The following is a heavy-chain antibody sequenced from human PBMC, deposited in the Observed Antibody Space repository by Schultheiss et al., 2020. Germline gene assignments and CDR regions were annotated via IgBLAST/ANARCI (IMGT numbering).Heavy chain of an antibody. V-gene: IGHV3-11*01. CDR3: ARADTAMESDY. Sequence: GGSLRLSCAASGFTFSDYYMSWIRQAPGKGLEWVSYISSGSTISYADSVKGRFTISRDNSKNTLYLQMNSLRAEDTAVYYCARADTAMESDYWGQGTLVTVSS. CDR2: ISSGSTI. J-gene: IGHJ4*02. D-gene: IGHD5-18*01. CDR1: GFTFSDYY.